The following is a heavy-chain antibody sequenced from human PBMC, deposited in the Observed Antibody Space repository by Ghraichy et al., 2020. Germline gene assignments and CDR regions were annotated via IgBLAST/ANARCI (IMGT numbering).Heavy chain of an antibody. D-gene: IGHD2-21*01. J-gene: IGHJ4*02. Sequence: GGSLRLSCTTSGITFWSYGMHWFRQAPGRGLEWVAFIEYDESKTWYAESAKGRFTISRDNSRDTLFLQMNSLTAEDTAVYFCAAHCTRDVCHDYWSQGTRETVSS. CDR2: IEYDESKT. CDR1: GITFWSYG. CDR3: AAHCTRDVCHDY. V-gene: IGHV3-30*02.